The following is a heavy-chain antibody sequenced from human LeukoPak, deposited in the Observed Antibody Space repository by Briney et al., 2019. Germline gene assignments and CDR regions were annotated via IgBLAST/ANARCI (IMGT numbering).Heavy chain of an antibody. Sequence: ASVKVSCKASGYTSTSYDINWVRQATGQGLEWMGWMNPNSGNTGYAQKFQGRVTMTRNTSISTAYMELSSLRSEDTAVYYCARSGIAAAGSSRYYYYYMDVWGKGTTVTVSS. J-gene: IGHJ6*03. CDR1: GYTSTSYD. CDR2: MNPNSGNT. CDR3: ARSGIAAAGSSRYYYYYMDV. D-gene: IGHD6-13*01. V-gene: IGHV1-8*01.